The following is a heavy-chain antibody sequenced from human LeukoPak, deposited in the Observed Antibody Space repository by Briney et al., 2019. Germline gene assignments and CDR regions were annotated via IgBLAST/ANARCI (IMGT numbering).Heavy chain of an antibody. J-gene: IGHJ3*02. CDR1: XY. CDR3: ARDVPAAMVGAFDI. V-gene: IGHV4-59*01. D-gene: IGHD2-2*01. Sequence: XYWSWIRQPPGKGLEWIGYIYYSGSTNYNPSLKSRVTISVDTSKNQFSLKLSSVTAADTAVYHCARDVPAAMVGAFDIWGQGTMVTVSS. CDR2: IYYSGST.